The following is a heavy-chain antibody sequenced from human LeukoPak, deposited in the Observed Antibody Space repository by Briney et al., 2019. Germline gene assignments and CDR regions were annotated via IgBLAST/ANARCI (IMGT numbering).Heavy chain of an antibody. Sequence: GGSLRLSCAHSGFTVSNNYMRWVRQAARKGRAGVSGIYSGGSTYCADSVKGRFTIFRDNSKNTLYLQMNSLRIEDTAVYYCTKDRSYGRSNFDSSGQGTLVTVAS. CDR2: IYSGGST. CDR1: GFTVSNNY. CDR3: TKDRSYGRSNFDS. V-gene: IGHV3-66*02. D-gene: IGHD5-18*01. J-gene: IGHJ4*02.